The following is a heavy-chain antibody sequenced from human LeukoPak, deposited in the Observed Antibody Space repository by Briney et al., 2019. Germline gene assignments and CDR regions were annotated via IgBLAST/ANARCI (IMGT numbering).Heavy chain of an antibody. J-gene: IGHJ4*02. CDR3: AKPHFDY. Sequence: GGSLRLSCAASGFTFSSYGMHWVRQAPGKGLEWVAFIRLDGSNKYYADSVRGRFTISRDNSKNTLYLQMNSLRAEDTALYYCAKPHFDYWGQGTLVTVSS. CDR2: IRLDGSNK. V-gene: IGHV3-30*02. CDR1: GFTFSSYG.